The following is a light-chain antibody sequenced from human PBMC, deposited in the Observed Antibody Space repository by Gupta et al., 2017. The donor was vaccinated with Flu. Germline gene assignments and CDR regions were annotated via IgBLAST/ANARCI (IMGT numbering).Light chain of an antibody. J-gene: IGLJ3*02. Sequence: QSALTHPRSVSGSPGQSITTSCTGTSSDVGGYDHVSWYQQHPGKAPKLMIYDVKKRPSGVPDRFSGSRAGNTASLTISGRQAEDEANYYCGSYAGSYTWVFGGGIKLTVL. CDR2: DVK. V-gene: IGLV2-11*01. CDR3: GSYAGSYTWV. CDR1: SSDVGGYDH.